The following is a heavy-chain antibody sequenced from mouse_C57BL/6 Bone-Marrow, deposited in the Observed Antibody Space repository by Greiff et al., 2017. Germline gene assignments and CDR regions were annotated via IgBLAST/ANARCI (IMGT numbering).Heavy chain of an antibody. CDR1: GFTFSDYG. Sequence: EVQGVESGGGLVKPGGSLKLSCAASGFTFSDYGMHWVRQAPEKGLEWVAYISSGSSTIYYADTVKGRFTISRDNAKNTLFLQMTSLRSEDTARYYCARKGYGSSSLFAYWGQGTLVTVSA. V-gene: IGHV5-17*01. D-gene: IGHD1-1*01. CDR2: ISSGSSTI. J-gene: IGHJ3*01. CDR3: ARKGYGSSSLFAY.